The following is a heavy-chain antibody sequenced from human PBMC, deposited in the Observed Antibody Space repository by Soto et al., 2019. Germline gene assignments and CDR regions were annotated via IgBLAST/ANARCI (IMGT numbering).Heavy chain of an antibody. CDR1: GFTFSNAW. CDR3: TTDPYYDFWSGYWSY. J-gene: IGHJ4*02. V-gene: IGHV3-15*01. CDR2: IKSKTDGGTT. Sequence: GGSLRLSCAASGFTFSNAWMSWVRQAPGKGLEWVGRIKSKTDGGTTDYAAPVKGRFTISRDDSKNTLYLQMNSLKTEDTAVYYCTTDPYYDFWSGYWSYWGQGTLVTVSS. D-gene: IGHD3-3*01.